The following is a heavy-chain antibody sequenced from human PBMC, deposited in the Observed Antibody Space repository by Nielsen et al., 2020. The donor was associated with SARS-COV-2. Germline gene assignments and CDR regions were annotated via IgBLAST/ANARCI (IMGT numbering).Heavy chain of an antibody. J-gene: IGHJ4*02. D-gene: IGHD3-3*01. CDR3: ARHGPRGTIFGVVISLFSGFDY. CDR2: IYYSGST. Sequence: WIRQPPGKGLEWIGSIYYSGSTYYNPSLKSRVTISVDTSKNQFSLKLSSVTAADTAVYYCARHGPRGTIFGVVISLFSGFDYWGQGTLVTVSS. V-gene: IGHV4-39*01.